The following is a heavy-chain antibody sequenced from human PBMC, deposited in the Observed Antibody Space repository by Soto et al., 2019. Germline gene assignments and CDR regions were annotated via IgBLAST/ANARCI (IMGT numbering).Heavy chain of an antibody. V-gene: IGHV3-53*01. J-gene: IGHJ4*02. D-gene: IGHD3-16*01. CDR3: AALGGGGGY. Sequence: EVQLVESGGGLIQPGGSLRLSCAVSGFTVSNNYMSWVRQAPGKGLEGVSVIYSGGYTAYGDSVKGRFTISRDNSKNQLNLQKKGRGAHDPGVFYWAALGGGGGYWGQGTLVTVSS. CDR2: IYSGGYT. CDR1: GFTVSNNY.